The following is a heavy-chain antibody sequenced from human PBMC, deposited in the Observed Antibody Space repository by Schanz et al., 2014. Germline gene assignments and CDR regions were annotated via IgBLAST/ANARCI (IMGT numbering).Heavy chain of an antibody. V-gene: IGHV3-23*04. J-gene: IGHJ4*02. CDR1: GITLSGYG. CDR3: AKDQGSYGSGSYSYFDY. Sequence: EVQLVESGGGVVQPGRSLRLSCAASGITLSGYGLHWVRQAPGKGLEWVSGISGSGGSNYEADSVKGRFTISRDNSNNTLYLQMNSLRAEDTAVYYCAKDQGSYGSGSYSYFDYWGQGTLATVSS. CDR2: ISGSGGSN. D-gene: IGHD3-10*01.